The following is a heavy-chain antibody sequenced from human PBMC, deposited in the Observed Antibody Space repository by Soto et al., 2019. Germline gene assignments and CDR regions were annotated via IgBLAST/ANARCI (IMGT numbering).Heavy chain of an antibody. Sequence: PGGSLRLSCAVSGFTFSSDSMNWVRQAPGKGLEWVSATSRSSDDIYYADSVKGRFTISRDNAKSSMYLQMNNLRAEDTAVYYCARDAWYGVDVWGQGTTVTVSS. CDR3: ARDAWYGVDV. CDR1: GFTFSSDS. V-gene: IGHV3-21*06. CDR2: TSRSSDDI. J-gene: IGHJ6*02.